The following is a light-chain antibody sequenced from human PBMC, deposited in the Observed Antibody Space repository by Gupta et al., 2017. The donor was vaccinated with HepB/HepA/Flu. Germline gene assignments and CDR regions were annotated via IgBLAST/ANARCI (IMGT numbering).Light chain of an antibody. V-gene: IGLV1-40*01. CDR3: QSYDSSLSGV. CDR1: SSNIGAGSD. CDR2: GNR. Sequence: QSVLTQPPSVSGAPGQRVTISCTGSSSNIGAGSDVHWYQQLPGTAPKLLIHGNRNRPSGVAERFAGCKSGTAASLAITGLQAEDEAYYYCQSYDSSLSGVFGGGTKLTVL. J-gene: IGLJ3*02.